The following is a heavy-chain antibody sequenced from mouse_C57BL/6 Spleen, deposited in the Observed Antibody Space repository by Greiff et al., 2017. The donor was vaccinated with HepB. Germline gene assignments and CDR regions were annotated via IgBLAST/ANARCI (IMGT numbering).Heavy chain of an antibody. V-gene: IGHV2-5*01. D-gene: IGHD1-1*01. Sequence: QVQLQQSGPGLVQPSQSLSITCTVSGFSLTSYGVHWVRQSPGKGLEWLGVRWRGGSTDYNAAFMSRLSITKDNSKSQVFFKMNSLQADDTAIYYCAAYYYGSRGYFDVWGTGTTVTVSS. CDR3: AAYYYGSRGYFDV. CDR1: GFSLTSYG. J-gene: IGHJ1*03. CDR2: RWRGGST.